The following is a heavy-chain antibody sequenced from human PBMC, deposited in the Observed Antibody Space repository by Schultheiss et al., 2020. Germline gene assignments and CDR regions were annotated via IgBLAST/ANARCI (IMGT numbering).Heavy chain of an antibody. CDR1: GGSISSGGFS. V-gene: IGHV4-30-2*03. CDR3: ARHLYDSSGYYHWAVGGRAFDI. Sequence: SETLSLTCTVSGGSISSGGFSWSWIRQPPGKGLEWIGSIYYSGSTYYNPSLKSRVTISVDTSKNQFSLKLSSVTAADTAVYYCARHLYDSSGYYHWAVGGRAFDIWGQGTMVTVSS. D-gene: IGHD3-22*01. J-gene: IGHJ3*02. CDR2: IYYSGST.